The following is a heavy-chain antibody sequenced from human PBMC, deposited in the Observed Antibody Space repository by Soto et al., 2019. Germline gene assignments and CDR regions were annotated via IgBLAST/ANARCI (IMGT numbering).Heavy chain of an antibody. D-gene: IGHD3-16*01. J-gene: IGHJ5*02. V-gene: IGHV4-39*01. CDR1: GGSISSSSYY. Sequence: SETLSLTCTVSGGSISSSSYYWGWIRQPPGKGLEWIGGIYYSGSTYYNPSLKSRVTISVDTSKNQFSLKLSSVTAADTAVYYCARHWVLDREINYIWPPPPWFDPGGQETPATAPS. CDR3: ARHWVLDREINYIWPPPPWFDP. CDR2: IYYSGST.